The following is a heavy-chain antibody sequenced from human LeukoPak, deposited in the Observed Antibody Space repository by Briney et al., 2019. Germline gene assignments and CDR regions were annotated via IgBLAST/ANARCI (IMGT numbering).Heavy chain of an antibody. CDR1: GYTFTSYG. V-gene: IGHV1-18*01. D-gene: IGHD6-13*01. Sequence: ASVKVSCKASGYTFTSYGISWVRQAPGQGLEWMGWISAYNSNTNYAQKLQGRVTMTTDTSTSTAYMELRSLRSDDTAVYYCARGRYSSSWYHPSPFDYWGQGTLVTVSS. J-gene: IGHJ4*02. CDR2: ISAYNSNT. CDR3: ARGRYSSSWYHPSPFDY.